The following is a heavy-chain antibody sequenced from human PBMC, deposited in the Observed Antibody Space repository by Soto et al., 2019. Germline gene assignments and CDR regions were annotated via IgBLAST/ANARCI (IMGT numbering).Heavy chain of an antibody. V-gene: IGHV3-30-3*01. D-gene: IGHD4-17*01. CDR1: GFTFSSYA. CDR3: AREGFHGDYGAFDI. J-gene: IGHJ3*02. Sequence: PVGSLRLSCAASGFTFSSYAMHWVRQAPGKGLEWVAVISYDGSNKYYADSVKGRFTISRDNSKNTLYLQMNSLRAEDTAVYYCAREGFHGDYGAFDIWGQGTMVTVSS. CDR2: ISYDGSNK.